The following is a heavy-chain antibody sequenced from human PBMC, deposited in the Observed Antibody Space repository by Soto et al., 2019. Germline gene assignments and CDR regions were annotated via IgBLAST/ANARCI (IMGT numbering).Heavy chain of an antibody. CDR1: GGSISSGGYY. CDR3: AREQLWLSHYFDY. CDR2: IYYSGST. V-gene: IGHV4-31*03. D-gene: IGHD5-18*01. Sequence: SETLSLTCTVSGGSISSGGYYWSWIRQHPGKGLEWIGYIYYSGSTYYNPSLKSRVTISVDTSKNQFSLKLSSVTAADTAVYYCAREQLWLSHYFDYWGQGTLVTVSS. J-gene: IGHJ4*02.